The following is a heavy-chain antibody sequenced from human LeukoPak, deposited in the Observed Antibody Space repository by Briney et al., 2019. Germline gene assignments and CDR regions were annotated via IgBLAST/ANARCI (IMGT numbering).Heavy chain of an antibody. V-gene: IGHV3-23*01. CDR1: GFTFSSYA. J-gene: IGHJ4*02. D-gene: IGHD5-18*01. CDR3: AKLTEGGGYSYGFY. CDR2: ISGSGGSI. Sequence: GGSLRLSCAASGFTFSSYAMSWVRQAPGKGLEWVSAISGSGGSIYYADSVKGRFTISRDNSKNTLYLQMNSLRAEDTAVYYCAKLTEGGGYSYGFYWGQGTLVTVSS.